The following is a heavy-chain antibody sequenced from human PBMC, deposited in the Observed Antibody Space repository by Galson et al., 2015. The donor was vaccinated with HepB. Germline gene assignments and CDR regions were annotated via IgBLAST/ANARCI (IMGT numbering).Heavy chain of an antibody. J-gene: IGHJ5*02. V-gene: IGHV3-30-3*01. Sequence: SLRLSCAASGFTFNSYSMHWVRQAPDRGLEWVAVTSYDGSTNLYADSVKGRFTISRDNSENTLYLQMNSLRPEDTAIYYCTRDSRVPWPDIWFDPWGQGTLVTVSS. CDR1: GFTFNSYS. CDR2: TSYDGSTN. CDR3: TRDSRVPWPDIWFDP. D-gene: IGHD3-3*01.